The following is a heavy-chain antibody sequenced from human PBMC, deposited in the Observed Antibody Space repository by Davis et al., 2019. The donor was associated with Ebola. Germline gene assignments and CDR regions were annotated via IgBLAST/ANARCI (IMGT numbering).Heavy chain of an antibody. J-gene: IGHJ5*02. CDR2: IYYSGST. CDR3: ARADSTTGTTFWFDP. CDR1: GGSISSYY. V-gene: IGHV4-59*12. Sequence: PSETLSLTCTVSGGSISSYYWSWIRQPPGKGLEWIGYIYYSGSTNYNPSLKSRVTISVDTSKNQFTLKLSSVTAADTAVYYCARADSTTGTTFWFDPWGQGTLVTVSS. D-gene: IGHD1-1*01.